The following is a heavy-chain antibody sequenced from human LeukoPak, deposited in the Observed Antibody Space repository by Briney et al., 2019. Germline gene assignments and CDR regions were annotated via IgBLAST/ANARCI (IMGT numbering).Heavy chain of an antibody. Sequence: GGSLRLSCAASGFTFSSYGMHWVRQAPGKGLEWVSSISSSSSYIYYADSVKGRFTISRDNAKNSLYLQMNSLRAEDTAVYYCATRDGYPPFPHWGQGTLVTVSS. J-gene: IGHJ4*02. CDR2: ISSSSSYI. D-gene: IGHD5-24*01. CDR3: ATRDGYPPFPH. CDR1: GFTFSSYG. V-gene: IGHV3-21*01.